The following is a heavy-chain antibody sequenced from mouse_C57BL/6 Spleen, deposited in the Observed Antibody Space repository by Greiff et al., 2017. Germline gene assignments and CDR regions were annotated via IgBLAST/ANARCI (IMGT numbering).Heavy chain of an antibody. D-gene: IGHD2-13*01. CDR2: IYPGDGDT. CDR3: ASRDYWFAY. Sequence: QVQLKQSGPELVTPGASVKISCKASGYAFSSSWMNWVKQRPGKGLEWIGRIYPGDGDTNYNGKFKGKATLTADKSSSTAYMQLSSLTSEDSAVYFCASRDYWFAYWGQGTLVTVSA. V-gene: IGHV1-82*01. CDR1: GYAFSSSW. J-gene: IGHJ3*01.